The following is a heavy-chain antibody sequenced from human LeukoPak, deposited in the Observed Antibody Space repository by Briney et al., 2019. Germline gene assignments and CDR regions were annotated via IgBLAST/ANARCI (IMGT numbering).Heavy chain of an antibody. CDR2: IYSGGST. CDR1: GFTFSSYS. D-gene: IGHD5-18*01. J-gene: IGHJ4*02. Sequence: PGGSLRLSCAASGFTFSSYSMSWVRQAPGKGLEWVSVIYSGGSTYYTDSVKGRFTISRDNAKNTLYLQMNSLRAEDTAVYYCARVVDTHFDYWGQGTLVTVSS. V-gene: IGHV3-66*01. CDR3: ARVVDTHFDY.